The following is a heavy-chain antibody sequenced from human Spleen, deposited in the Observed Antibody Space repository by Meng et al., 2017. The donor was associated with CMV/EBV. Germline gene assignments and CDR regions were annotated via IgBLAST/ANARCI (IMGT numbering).Heavy chain of an antibody. CDR2: IYHSGST. CDR1: GGSISSGGYS. Sequence: AVPGGSISSGGYSWSWIRQPPGKGLEWIGYIYHSGSTYYNPSLKSRVTISVDTSNNQLSLEVTSVTAADTAVYYCARGREKEWPTADYWGQGALVPSPQ. D-gene: IGHD3-3*01. J-gene: IGHJ4*02. CDR3: ARGREKEWPTADY. V-gene: IGHV4-30-2*01.